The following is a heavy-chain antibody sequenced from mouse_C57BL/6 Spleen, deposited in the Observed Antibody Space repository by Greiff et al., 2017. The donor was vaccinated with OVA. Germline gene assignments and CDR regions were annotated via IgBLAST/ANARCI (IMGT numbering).Heavy chain of an antibody. CDR2: IHPNSGST. Sequence: VQLQQPGAELVKPGASVKLSCKASGYTFTSYWMHWVKQRPGQGLEWIGMIHPNSGSTNYNEKFKSKATLTVDESSSTAYMQLSSLTSEDSAVYYCADPPSTGAYWGQGTLVTVSA. CDR3: ADPPSTGAY. CDR1: GYTFTSYW. V-gene: IGHV1-64*01. D-gene: IGHD3-2*01. J-gene: IGHJ3*01.